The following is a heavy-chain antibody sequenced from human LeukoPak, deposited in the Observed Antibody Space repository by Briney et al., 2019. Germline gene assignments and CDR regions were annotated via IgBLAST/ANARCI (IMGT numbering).Heavy chain of an antibody. CDR1: GFTFSSYS. V-gene: IGHV3-48*04. CDR3: ARSYPYYYDSSGYYQSYYYYYMDV. D-gene: IGHD3-22*01. CDR2: ISSSSTI. J-gene: IGHJ6*03. Sequence: PGGSLRLSCAASGFTFSSYSMNWVRQAPGKGLEWVSYISSSSTIYYADSVKGRFTISRDNAKNSLYLQMNSLRAEDTAVYYCARSYPYYYDSSGYYQSYYYYYMDVWGKGTTVTVSS.